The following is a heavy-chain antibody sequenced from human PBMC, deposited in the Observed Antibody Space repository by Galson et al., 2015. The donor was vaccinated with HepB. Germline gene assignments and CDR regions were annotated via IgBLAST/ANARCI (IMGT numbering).Heavy chain of an antibody. V-gene: IGHV1-18*01. CDR3: ARGALIVVVGATENNRFDP. D-gene: IGHD2-15*01. Sequence: SVKVSCKASGYIFSNYLITWVRQAPGHGLEWLGWINPYTRNTNYEQKVQGRVTLTTDISTNTAYMELRSLRSDDTAVYYCARGALIVVVGATENNRFDPWGQGTLITVSS. CDR1: GYIFSNYL. J-gene: IGHJ5*02. CDR2: INPYTRNT.